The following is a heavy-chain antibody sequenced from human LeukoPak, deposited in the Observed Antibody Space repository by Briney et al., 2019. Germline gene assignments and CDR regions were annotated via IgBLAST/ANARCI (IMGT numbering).Heavy chain of an antibody. Sequence: PGGSLRLSCAASGFTFSSYVMSWVRQAPGKGLEWVSGIGGRGANTYYADSVKGRLTISRDNSMNTLYLQMNSLRAEDTAGYYCAKCPPGGDYDSSGYYYSYYYMDVWGKGTTVTVSS. CDR3: AKCPPGGDYDSSGYYYSYYYMDV. V-gene: IGHV3-23*01. J-gene: IGHJ6*03. D-gene: IGHD3-22*01. CDR1: GFTFSSYV. CDR2: IGGRGANT.